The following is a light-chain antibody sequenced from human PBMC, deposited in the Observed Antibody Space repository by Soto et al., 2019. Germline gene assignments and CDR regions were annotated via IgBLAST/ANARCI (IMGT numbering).Light chain of an antibody. J-gene: IGKJ5*01. CDR2: GAS. CDR3: QQYGYSPIT. CDR1: QSVSNY. Sequence: IGVTQSPATLSLSTGERATLSCWASQSVSNYLAWYQQKPGQAPRLLIYGASSRATGIPDKFSGSGSGTDFTLTIDGLEPEDFAVYYCQQYGYSPITFGQGTRLEIK. V-gene: IGKV3-20*01.